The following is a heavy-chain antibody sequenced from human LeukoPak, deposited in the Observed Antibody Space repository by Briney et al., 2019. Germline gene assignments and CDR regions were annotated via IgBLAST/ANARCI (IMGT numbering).Heavy chain of an antibody. CDR2: LYSGGST. CDR1: GFSVSSNY. Sequence: GGSLRLSCAASGFSVSSNYMSWVRQAPGKGLEWVSILYSGGSTYYADSVKGRFTISRDNSKNTLYLQMSSLRAEDTAVYYCARYQYDSGRIFDCWGQGTLVTVSS. J-gene: IGHJ4*02. D-gene: IGHD6-19*01. V-gene: IGHV3-66*01. CDR3: ARYQYDSGRIFDC.